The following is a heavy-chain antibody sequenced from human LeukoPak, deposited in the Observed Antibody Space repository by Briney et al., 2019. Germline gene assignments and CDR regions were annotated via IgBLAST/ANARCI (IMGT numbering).Heavy chain of an antibody. CDR3: AKGGPVRWELPEY. D-gene: IGHD2-15*01. CDR1: GFTFSSYA. J-gene: IGHJ4*02. CDR2: ISGSDGTT. Sequence: GGSLRLSCAASGFTFSSYAMSWVRQAPGKGLDWVSAISGSDGTTYYADSVKGRFTISRDNSKNTVYLQMNSLRAGDTAVYYCAKGGPVRWELPEYWGQGTLVTVSS. V-gene: IGHV3-23*01.